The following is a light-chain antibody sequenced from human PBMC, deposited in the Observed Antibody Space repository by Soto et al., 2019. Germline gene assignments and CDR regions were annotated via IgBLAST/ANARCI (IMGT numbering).Light chain of an antibody. V-gene: IGKV3-15*01. CDR2: GAS. J-gene: IGKJ2*01. CDR1: QSVSTN. CDR3: QQYNNWPPYT. Sequence: EIVMTQSPATLSVSPGERATLCCRASQSVSTNLAWYQQKPGQPPRLLIYGASTRATGIPARFSGSGSGTEFALTISSLQSEDFAVYYCQQYNNWPPYTFGQGTKLEIK.